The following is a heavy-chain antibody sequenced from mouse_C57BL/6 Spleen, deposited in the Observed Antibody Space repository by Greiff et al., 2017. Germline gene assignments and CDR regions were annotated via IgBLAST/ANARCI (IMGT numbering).Heavy chain of an antibody. CDR3: AMGPTTVGYYFDY. V-gene: IGHV1-39*01. CDR1: GYSFTDYN. Sequence: VHVKQSGPELVKPGASVKISCKASGYSFTDYNMNWVKQSNGKSLEWIGVINPNYGTTSYNQKFKGKATLTVDQSSSTAYMQLNSLTSEDSAVDYCAMGPTTVGYYFDYWGQGTTLTVSS. J-gene: IGHJ2*01. D-gene: IGHD1-1*01. CDR2: INPNYGTT.